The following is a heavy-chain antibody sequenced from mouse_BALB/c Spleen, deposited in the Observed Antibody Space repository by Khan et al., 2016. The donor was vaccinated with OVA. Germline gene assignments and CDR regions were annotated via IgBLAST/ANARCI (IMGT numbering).Heavy chain of an antibody. CDR1: GYSFTGYF. D-gene: IGHD1-1*01. CDR2: INPHIGET. J-gene: IGHJ2*01. CDR3: ARTYGSDFDN. Sequence: VQLQQSGPELVKPGASVKISCKASGYSFTGYFLNWVMQSPGKSLEWIGRINPHIGETFYNQKFKGKATLTVDESSSTVYMELRSLASEDAAVYYFARTYGSDFDNWGPGTTLTVSS. V-gene: IGHV1-20*02.